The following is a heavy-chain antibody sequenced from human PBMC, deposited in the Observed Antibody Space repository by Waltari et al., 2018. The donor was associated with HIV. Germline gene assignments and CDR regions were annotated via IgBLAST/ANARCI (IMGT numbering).Heavy chain of an antibody. CDR1: GGSFSGYY. Sequence: QVQLQQWGAGLLKPSETLSLTCAVYGGSFSGYYWRWIRQPPGKGLEWIGEINHSGSTNYNPSLKSRVTISVDTSKNQFSLKLSSVTAADTAVYYCARGLYDILTGYSYYFDYWGQGTLVTVSS. J-gene: IGHJ4*02. CDR2: INHSGST. V-gene: IGHV4-34*01. CDR3: ARGLYDILTGYSYYFDY. D-gene: IGHD3-9*01.